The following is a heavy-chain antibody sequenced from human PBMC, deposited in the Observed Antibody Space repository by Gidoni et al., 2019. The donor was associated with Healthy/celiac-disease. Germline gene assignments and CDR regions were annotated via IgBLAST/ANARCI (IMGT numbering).Heavy chain of an antibody. Sequence: LSCAASGFTFSSYGMHWVRQAPGKGLEWVAVISYDGSNKYYADSVKGRFTISRDNSKNTLYLQMNSLRAEDTAVYYCAKDVGHSGSYPFDYWGQGPLVTVSS. CDR2: ISYDGSNK. V-gene: IGHV3-30*18. D-gene: IGHD1-26*01. J-gene: IGHJ4*02. CDR3: AKDVGHSGSYPFDY. CDR1: GFTFSSYG.